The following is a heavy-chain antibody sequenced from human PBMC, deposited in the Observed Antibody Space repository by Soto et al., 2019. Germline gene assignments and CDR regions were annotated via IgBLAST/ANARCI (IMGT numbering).Heavy chain of an antibody. CDR3: ARDSVYRSRGYYYGMDV. CDR2: IYYSGST. Sequence: QVQLQESGPGLVKPSQTLSLTCTVSGGSISSGGYYWSWVRQHPGKGLEWSGYIYYSGSTYYNPSLKSRVTISVDTSKNQFSLKLSSVTAADTAVYYCARDSVYRSRGYYYGMDVWGQGTTATVSS. CDR1: GGSISSGGYY. J-gene: IGHJ6*02. D-gene: IGHD2-8*01. V-gene: IGHV4-31*03.